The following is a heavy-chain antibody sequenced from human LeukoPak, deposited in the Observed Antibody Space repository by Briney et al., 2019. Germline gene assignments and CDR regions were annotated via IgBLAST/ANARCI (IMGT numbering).Heavy chain of an antibody. V-gene: IGHV1-69*13. J-gene: IGHJ4*02. Sequence: ASVKVSYKASGGTFSSYAISWVRQAPGQGLEWMGGIIPIFGTANYAQKFQGRVTITADESTSTAYMELSSLRSEDTAVYYCARDGAHYGSGSYLDYWGQGTLVTVSS. CDR3: ARDGAHYGSGSYLDY. CDR2: IIPIFGTA. D-gene: IGHD3-10*01. CDR1: GGTFSSYA.